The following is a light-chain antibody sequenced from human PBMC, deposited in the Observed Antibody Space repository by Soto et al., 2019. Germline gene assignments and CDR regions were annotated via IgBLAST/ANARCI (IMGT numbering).Light chain of an antibody. V-gene: IGKV3-15*01. J-gene: IGKJ5*01. CDR2: GAS. CDR3: QQYNNWPRT. CDR1: QSISSN. Sequence: EIVMTQSPASLSVSPGASAPLSCMASQSISSNLAWYQQKPGQAPRLLIYGASTRATGVAARFSGSGSGTEFTLTISSLQSEDFAVYDCQQYNNWPRTFGQGTRLEIK.